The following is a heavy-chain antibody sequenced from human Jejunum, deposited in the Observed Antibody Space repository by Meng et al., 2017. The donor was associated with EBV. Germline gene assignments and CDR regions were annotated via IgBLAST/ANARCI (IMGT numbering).Heavy chain of an antibody. V-gene: IGHV3-74*01. D-gene: IGHD6-19*01. CDR1: GFTFSKYW. J-gene: IGHJ4*02. Sequence: EVQLVESGGGLVQPGGSLRLSSAASGFTFSKYWMHWVRQAPGKGLMWVSRMNIDGTNTAYADSVKGRFTISRDDAKNTLYLQMNSLRAEDTAVYYCARDQTVAGPSTFDYWGQGTMVTV. CDR3: ARDQTVAGPSTFDY. CDR2: MNIDGTNT.